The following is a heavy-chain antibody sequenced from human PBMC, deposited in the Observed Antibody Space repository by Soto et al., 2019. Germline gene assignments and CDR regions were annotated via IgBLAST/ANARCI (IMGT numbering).Heavy chain of an antibody. CDR3: ARREIQGPIDY. J-gene: IGHJ4*02. Sequence: QVQLQESGPGLVKPSDTLSLTCAVSGYSISSSNWWGWIRQPPGKGLEWIGYIYYSGTTYYNPSLKSXXPXSXATSKPQFSLKLTSVTAVDTAVYYCARREIQGPIDYWGQGTLVTVSS. CDR2: IYYSGTT. V-gene: IGHV4-28*01. CDR1: GYSISSSNW. D-gene: IGHD1-26*01.